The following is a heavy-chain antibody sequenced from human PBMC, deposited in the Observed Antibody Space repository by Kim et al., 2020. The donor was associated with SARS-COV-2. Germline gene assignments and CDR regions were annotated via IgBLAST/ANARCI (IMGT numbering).Heavy chain of an antibody. J-gene: IGHJ4*02. CDR3: ARGVGICSGGSCYLDY. Sequence: GGSLRLSCAASGFTFSSYGMHWVRQAPGKGLEWVAVISYDGSNKYYADSVKGRFTISRDNSKNTLYLQMNSLRAEDTAVYYCARGVGICSGGSCYLDYWGQGTLVTVSS. V-gene: IGHV3-33*05. CDR2: ISYDGSNK. CDR1: GFTFSSYG. D-gene: IGHD2-15*01.